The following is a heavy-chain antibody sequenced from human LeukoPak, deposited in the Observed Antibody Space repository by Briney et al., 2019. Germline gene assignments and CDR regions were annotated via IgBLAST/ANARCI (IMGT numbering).Heavy chain of an antibody. CDR2: IYYSGST. D-gene: IGHD7-27*01. V-gene: IGHV4-61*01. CDR3: ARDRTGDGAFDI. CDR1: LGSACGGSYY. J-gene: IGHJ3*02. Sequence: SETLSLTRTVSLGSACGGSYYGSSTRQPPRDGLGWKGYIYYSGSTNSHPSLKSRVTISVDTSKNQSSLKLSSVTAADTAVYYWARDRTGDGAFDI.